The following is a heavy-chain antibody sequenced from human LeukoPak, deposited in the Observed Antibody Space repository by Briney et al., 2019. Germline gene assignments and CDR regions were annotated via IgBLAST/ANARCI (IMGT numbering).Heavy chain of an antibody. Sequence: PGGSLRLSCAASGFTFSSYWMSWVRQAPGKGLEWVANIKQDGSEKYYVDSVKGRFTISRDNAKSSLYLQMNSLRAEDTAVYYCAREALNYDILTGYYRYWGQGTLVTVSS. CDR1: GFTFSSYW. D-gene: IGHD3-9*01. CDR2: IKQDGSEK. J-gene: IGHJ4*02. CDR3: AREALNYDILTGYYRY. V-gene: IGHV3-7*01.